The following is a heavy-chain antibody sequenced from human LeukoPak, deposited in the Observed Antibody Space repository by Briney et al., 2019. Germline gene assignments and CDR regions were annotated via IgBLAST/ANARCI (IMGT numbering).Heavy chain of an antibody. Sequence: GDSLQISCKGSGYSFTSYWIGWVRQMPGKGLEWMGIIYPGDSDTRYSPSFQGQVTISADQSISTAYLQWSSLKASDTAMYYCARHCSSTSYYYYYYMDVWGKGTTVTVSS. CDR1: GYSFTSYW. CDR2: IYPGDSDT. CDR3: ARHCSSTSYYYYYYMDV. J-gene: IGHJ6*03. D-gene: IGHD2-2*01. V-gene: IGHV5-51*01.